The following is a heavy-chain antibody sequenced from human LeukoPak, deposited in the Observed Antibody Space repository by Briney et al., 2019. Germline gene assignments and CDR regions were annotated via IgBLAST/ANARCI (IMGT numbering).Heavy chain of an antibody. D-gene: IGHD4-23*01. CDR3: ARVSMTTVVMGEDY. CDR1: GYTFTNYG. Sequence: ASVKVSCKASGYTFTNYGISWVRQAPGQGLEWMGWISAYNGNTNYAQKLQGRVTMTTDTSTSTAYMELRSLRSDDTAVYYCARVSMTTVVMGEDYWGQGTLVTVSS. J-gene: IGHJ4*02. CDR2: ISAYNGNT. V-gene: IGHV1-18*01.